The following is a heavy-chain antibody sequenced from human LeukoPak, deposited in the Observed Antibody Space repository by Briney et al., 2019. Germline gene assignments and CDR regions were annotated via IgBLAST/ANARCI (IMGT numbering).Heavy chain of an antibody. D-gene: IGHD1-14*01. CDR3: ACPSGNHLYSFDY. CDR1: GGSFSSYY. CDR2: LDRRGST. J-gene: IGHJ4*02. Sequence: SETLSLTCAVYGGSFSSYYWSWVRQPPGKGLEWIGELDRRGSTNYNPSLKSRVTISVDTSKNQFSLKLSSVTAADTAVYYCACPSGNHLYSFDYWGQGTLVTVSS. V-gene: IGHV4-34*01.